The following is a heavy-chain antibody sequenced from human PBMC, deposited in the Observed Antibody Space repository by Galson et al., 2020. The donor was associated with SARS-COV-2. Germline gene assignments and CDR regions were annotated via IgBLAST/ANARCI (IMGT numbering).Heavy chain of an antibody. CDR3: ARDLGPFADYGMDV. CDR2: IYYSGST. Sequence: SETLSLTCTVSGGSISSGGYYWSWIRQHPGKVLEWIGYIYYSGSTYYNPSLKSRVTISVDTSKNQFSLKLSSVTAADTAVYYCARDLGPFADYGMDVWGQGTTVTVSS. J-gene: IGHJ6*02. CDR1: GGSISSGGYY. V-gene: IGHV4-31*03.